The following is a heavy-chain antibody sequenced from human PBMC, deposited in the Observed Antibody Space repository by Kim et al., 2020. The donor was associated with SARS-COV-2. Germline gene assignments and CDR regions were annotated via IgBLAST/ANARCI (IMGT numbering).Heavy chain of an antibody. V-gene: IGHV3-48*02. J-gene: IGHJ4*02. CDR3: ARDWNWGIDV. CDR1: GFTFTTYN. CDR2: ISVTDAI. Sequence: GGSLRLSCAASGFTFTTYNMNWVRQAPGKGLEWISYISVTDAIYYADSVKGRFTISRDYAKNSLDLQMNSLRDEDTAVDYCARDWNWGIDVWGQGTLVTV. D-gene: IGHD7-27*01.